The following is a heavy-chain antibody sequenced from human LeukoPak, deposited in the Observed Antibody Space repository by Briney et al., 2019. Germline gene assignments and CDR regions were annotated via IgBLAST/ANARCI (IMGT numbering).Heavy chain of an antibody. D-gene: IGHD3-3*01. V-gene: IGHV3-66*02. Sequence: GGSLRLSCAASGFTVSSNYMSWVRQAPGKGLEWVSVIYSGGSTYYADSEKGRFTISRDNSKNTLYLQMNSLRAEDTAVYYGARGAEYYDFWSGSTLYYFDYWGQGTLVTVSS. CDR3: ARGAEYYDFWSGSTLYYFDY. CDR1: GFTVSSNY. J-gene: IGHJ4*02. CDR2: IYSGGST.